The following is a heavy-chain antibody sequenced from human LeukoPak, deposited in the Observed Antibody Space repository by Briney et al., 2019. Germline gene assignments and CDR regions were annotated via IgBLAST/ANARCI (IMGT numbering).Heavy chain of an antibody. CDR3: ARDRGLVRVFY. J-gene: IGHJ4*02. Sequence: GGSLRLSCAASGFTFSSYSMNWVRQAPGKGLEWVSSISSSSSYLYYADSVKGRFTISRDNAKNSLYLQMNSLRAEDTAVYYCARDRGLVRVFYWGQGTLVTVSS. CDR1: GFTFSSYS. D-gene: IGHD3-10*01. CDR2: ISSSSSYL. V-gene: IGHV3-21*01.